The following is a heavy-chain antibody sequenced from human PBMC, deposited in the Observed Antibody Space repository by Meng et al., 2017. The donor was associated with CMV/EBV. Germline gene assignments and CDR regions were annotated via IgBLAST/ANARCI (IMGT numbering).Heavy chain of an antibody. Sequence: GGSLRPSWATAGFSFSIYTMHWVRQAPGKGLEWVAVISYDGSNKYFADSVKGRFSICRDNFNNEMFLQMHSLRTEDTAVYYCARDSEGHDSSGRSPYYFDYWGQGTLVTVSS. J-gene: IGHJ4*02. D-gene: IGHD3-22*01. CDR2: ISYDGSNK. CDR1: GFSFSIYT. CDR3: ARDSEGHDSSGRSPYYFDY. V-gene: IGHV3-30-3*01.